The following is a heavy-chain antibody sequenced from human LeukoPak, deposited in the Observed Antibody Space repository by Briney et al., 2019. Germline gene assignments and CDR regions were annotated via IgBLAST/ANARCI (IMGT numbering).Heavy chain of an antibody. Sequence: GGSLRLSCAASGFTFSSYGMNWVRQAPGKGLEWVSSIGPSNGTTYYAESVKGRFTISRDNSENTLYLQLNSLRADDTAIYYCVKRSTSGWFYFDYWGQGTLVTVSS. CDR1: GFTFSSYG. V-gene: IGHV3-23*01. J-gene: IGHJ4*02. CDR3: VKRSTSGWFYFDY. CDR2: IGPSNGTT. D-gene: IGHD6-19*01.